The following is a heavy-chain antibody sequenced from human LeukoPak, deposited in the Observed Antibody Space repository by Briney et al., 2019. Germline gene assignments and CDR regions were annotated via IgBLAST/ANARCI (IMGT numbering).Heavy chain of an antibody. CDR1: GGSIA. CDR2: IYFLGSS. V-gene: IGHV4-31*03. D-gene: IGHD2-8*01. Sequence: SQTLSLTCNVSGGSIAWIRQRPGEGLEWVGYIYFLGSSYYNPSLKSRLDLSFDSSKIQFSLNLRSVTAADSAVYFCARDQDRNGYFDYWGQEVLVTVSS. CDR3: ARDQDRNGYFDY. J-gene: IGHJ4*02.